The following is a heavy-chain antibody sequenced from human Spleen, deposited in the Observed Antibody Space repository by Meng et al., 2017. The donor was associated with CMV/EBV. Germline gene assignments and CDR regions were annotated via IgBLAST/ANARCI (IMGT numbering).Heavy chain of an antibody. CDR3: ARGRAHNWNYFDF. V-gene: IGHV3-21*06. J-gene: IGHJ4*02. CDR2: ISSSSTYI. CDR1: RFTFDDYA. Sequence: GESLKISCAASRFTFDDYAMHWVRQAPGKGLEWVSSISSSSTYIYYADSLKGRFTISRDNAKNSLYLQMNSLRAEDTAVYYCARGRAHNWNYFDFWGQGTLVTVSS. D-gene: IGHD1-20*01.